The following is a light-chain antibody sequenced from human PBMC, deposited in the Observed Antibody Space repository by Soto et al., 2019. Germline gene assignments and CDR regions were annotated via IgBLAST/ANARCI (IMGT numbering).Light chain of an antibody. V-gene: IGKV3-11*01. Sequence: EVVLTQSPATLSLSPGERVTLSCRASQSVTNYLAWYQQKPGQAPRLLIYDSSSRATGIPARFSGSGSRTDFTLTISSVESEDSAVYYCLQRSSWPYTFGQGTKLEI. CDR2: DSS. J-gene: IGKJ2*01. CDR1: QSVTNY. CDR3: LQRSSWPYT.